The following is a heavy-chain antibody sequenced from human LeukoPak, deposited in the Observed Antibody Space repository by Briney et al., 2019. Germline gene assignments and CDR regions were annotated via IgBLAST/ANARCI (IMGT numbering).Heavy chain of an antibody. V-gene: IGHV3-21*01. D-gene: IGHD1-26*01. CDR2: ISSSSSYI. CDR3: ARESGGKSSYFDY. Sequence: GGSLRLSCAASGFTFSSYSMNWVRQAPGKGLEWVSFISSSSSYIYYADSVKGRFTISRDNANNSLYLQMNSLRAEDTAVYYCARESGGKSSYFDYWGQGTLVTVSS. J-gene: IGHJ4*02. CDR1: GFTFSSYS.